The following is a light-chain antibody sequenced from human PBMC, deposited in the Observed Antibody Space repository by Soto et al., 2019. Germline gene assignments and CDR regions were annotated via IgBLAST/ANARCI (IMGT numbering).Light chain of an antibody. CDR3: SSFTTGTSCV. CDR2: DVS. V-gene: IGLV2-14*03. J-gene: IGLJ1*01. Sequence: QSALTQPASVSGSPGQSITISCTCTSSDVGAYDYVSWYQQHPGEVPKLMIFDVSDRPSGGSNRFSGSKSGNTASLTISGLQDDDEDADYCSSFTTGTSCVFGTGTKVTVL. CDR1: SSDVGAYDY.